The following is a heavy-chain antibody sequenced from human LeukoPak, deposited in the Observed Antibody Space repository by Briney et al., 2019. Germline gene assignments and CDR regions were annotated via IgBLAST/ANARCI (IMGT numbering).Heavy chain of an antibody. CDR2: ILYDGSNT. Sequence: GGSLRLSCSASGFTFSSYGMQWVRQAAGKGLEWVGVILYDGSNTYYANSVNGRFTISRDNSKTTLYLQMNSLRAKDTAVYYCAKQMDYVHGSNWWWRFDYWGQGTLVTVSS. J-gene: IGHJ4*02. CDR1: GFTFSSYG. CDR3: AKQMDYVHGSNWWWRFDY. D-gene: IGHD2-8*02. V-gene: IGHV3-30*18.